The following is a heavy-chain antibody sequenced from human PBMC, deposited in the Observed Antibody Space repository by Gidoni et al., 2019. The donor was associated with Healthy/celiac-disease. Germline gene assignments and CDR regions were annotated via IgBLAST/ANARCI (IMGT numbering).Heavy chain of an antibody. V-gene: IGHV4-30-4*01. J-gene: IGHJ4*02. CDR2: IYDSGST. D-gene: IGHD3-3*01. CDR3: AHSSYSLELDY. Sequence: QVQLQESGPGLGKPSQTLSLTCPVSGGSISSGDYYWSWIRQPPAMGLEWIGYIYDSGSTYYNPSLKSRVTLSVDTSKTQFSLKLSSVAAADPAVYYCAHSSYSLELDYWGQGTLVTVSS. CDR1: GGSISSGDYY.